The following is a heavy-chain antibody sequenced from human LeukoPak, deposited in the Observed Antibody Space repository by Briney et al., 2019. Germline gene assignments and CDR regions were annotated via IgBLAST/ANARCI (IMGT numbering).Heavy chain of an antibody. CDR3: ATSYSSSWYEYYFDY. D-gene: IGHD6-13*01. CDR1: GYSFTGYW. J-gene: IGHJ4*02. Sequence: TPGGSLKISCKGSGYSFTGYWIGWVRQLPGKGLEWMGIIYPGDSDTRYSPSFQGQVTISADKSISTAYLQWSSLKASDTAMYYCATSYSSSWYEYYFDYWGQGTLVTVSS. V-gene: IGHV5-51*01. CDR2: IYPGDSDT.